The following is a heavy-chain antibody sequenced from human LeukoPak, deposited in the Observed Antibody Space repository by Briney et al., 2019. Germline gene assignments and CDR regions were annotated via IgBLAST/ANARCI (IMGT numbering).Heavy chain of an antibody. D-gene: IGHD6-19*01. Sequence: GGSLKLSCEASEFTFSSYAITWVRKAPGKGLNWVSAFSGSGGSTYYADSVKGRFTISRDNSKNTLYLQMNSLRAEDTAVYYCAKGEEQWLYNLNWFDPWGQGTLVTVSS. CDR3: AKGEEQWLYNLNWFDP. CDR1: EFTFSSYA. J-gene: IGHJ5*02. V-gene: IGHV3-23*01. CDR2: FSGSGGST.